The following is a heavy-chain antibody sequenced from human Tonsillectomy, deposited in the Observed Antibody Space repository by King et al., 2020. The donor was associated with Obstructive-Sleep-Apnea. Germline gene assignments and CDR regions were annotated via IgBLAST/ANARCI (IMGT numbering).Heavy chain of an antibody. J-gene: IGHJ1*01. CDR1: GFTFSNYA. CDR2: VSYDGSNK. CDR3: ARGLGYYEEYFQH. Sequence: HVQLVQSGGGVVQPGRSLRLSCAASGFTFSNYAMHWVRQAPGKGLEWVAVVSYDGSNKYYTDSVKGRFTISRDNSKNTLYLQMNSLRSEDTAIYYCARGLGYYEEYFQHWGQGTLVTVSS. V-gene: IGHV3-30-3*01. D-gene: IGHD3-22*01.